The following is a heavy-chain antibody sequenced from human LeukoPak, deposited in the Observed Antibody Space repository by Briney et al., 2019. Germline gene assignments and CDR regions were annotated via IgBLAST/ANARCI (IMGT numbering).Heavy chain of an antibody. D-gene: IGHD4/OR15-4a*01. J-gene: IGHJ4*02. V-gene: IGHV3-30*02. CDR3: ARRAGAYSHPYDY. Sequence: PGGSLRLSCAASGFTFSSYGMHWVCQAPGKGLEWVAFIRYDGSNKYYADSVKGRFTISRDNSKNTLYLQMNSLRAEDTAVYYCARRAGAYSHPYDYWGQGTLVTVSS. CDR1: GFTFSSYG. CDR2: IRYDGSNK.